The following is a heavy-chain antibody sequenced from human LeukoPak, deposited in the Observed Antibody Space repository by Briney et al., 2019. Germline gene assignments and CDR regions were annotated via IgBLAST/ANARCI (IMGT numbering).Heavy chain of an antibody. V-gene: IGHV3-74*03. Sequence: GGSLRLSCAASGFTFSRYWMHWVRHAPGKGLMWVSRINSDGSATTYADFVKGRFTISRDNAKNTVYLQMNSLRVDDTPIYYCERDYGAWGQGTLVTVSP. CDR3: ERDYGA. CDR2: INSDGSAT. D-gene: IGHD4/OR15-4a*01. CDR1: GFTFSRYW. J-gene: IGHJ5*02.